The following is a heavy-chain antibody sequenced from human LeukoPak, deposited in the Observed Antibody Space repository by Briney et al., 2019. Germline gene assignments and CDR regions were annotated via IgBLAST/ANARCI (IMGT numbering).Heavy chain of an antibody. J-gene: IGHJ4*02. V-gene: IGHV1-18*01. CDR3: ARTLSENSSPGY. CDR1: GYTFTSYG. D-gene: IGHD1-14*01. Sequence: ASVKVSCKASGYTFTSYGISWVRQAPGQELEWMGWISAYNGNTNYAQKLQGRVTMTTDTSTSTAYMELRSLRSDDTPVYYCARTLSENSSPGYWGQGTLVTVSS. CDR2: ISAYNGNT.